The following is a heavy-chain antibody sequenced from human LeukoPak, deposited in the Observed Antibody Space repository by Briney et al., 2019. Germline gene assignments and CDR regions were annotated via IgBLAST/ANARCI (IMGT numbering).Heavy chain of an antibody. CDR1: GYSFTSYC. V-gene: IGHV5-51*01. CDR2: IYPGDSDT. Sequence: GESLKISCKGSGYSFTSYCIGWVRQMPGKGLEWMGIIYPGDSDTRYSPSFQGQVTISADKSISTAYLQWSSLKASDTAMYYCATGYCSGGSCSDAFDIWGQGTMVTVSS. D-gene: IGHD2-15*01. J-gene: IGHJ3*02. CDR3: ATGYCSGGSCSDAFDI.